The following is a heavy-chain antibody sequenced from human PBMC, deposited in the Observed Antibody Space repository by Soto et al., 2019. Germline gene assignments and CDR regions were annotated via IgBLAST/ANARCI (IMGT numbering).Heavy chain of an antibody. CDR2: ISFDESNK. D-gene: IGHD5-12*01. J-gene: IGHJ4*02. CDR3: AKHHPSLRLDY. CDR1: GFTFSSYG. Sequence: GGSLRLSCAASGFTFSSYGMHWVRQAPGKGLEWVAVISFDESNKYYADSVKGRFTISRDNSKNTLYLQMNSLRAEDTAVYYCAKHHPSLRLDYSGQGALLTV. V-gene: IGHV3-30*18.